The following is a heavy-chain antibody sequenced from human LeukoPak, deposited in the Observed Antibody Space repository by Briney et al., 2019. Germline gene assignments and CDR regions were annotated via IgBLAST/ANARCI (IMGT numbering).Heavy chain of an antibody. CDR3: ARRPYYYDSSGYGIAAFDI. Sequence: GESLKISCKGSGYRFISNWIGWVRQTPGKGLEWMGIIYPGDSDDRYSPSFEGQVTISADTSISTVYLQWSSLKASDTAMYYCARRPYYYDSSGYGIAAFDIWGQGTKVTVS. J-gene: IGHJ3*02. D-gene: IGHD3-22*01. CDR1: GYRFISNW. V-gene: IGHV5-51*01. CDR2: IYPGDSDD.